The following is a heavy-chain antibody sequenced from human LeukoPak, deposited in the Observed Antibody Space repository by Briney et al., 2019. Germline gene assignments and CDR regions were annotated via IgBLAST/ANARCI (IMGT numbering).Heavy chain of an antibody. D-gene: IGHD4-17*01. CDR3: ARGLGDSTDY. CDR2: IKQDGSEK. V-gene: IGHV3-7*01. Sequence: PGGSLRLSCAASGFTFSSYWMSWVRQAPGKGLEWVANIKQDGSEKYYVDSVKGRFTISRDNARDSLYLQMNSLGAEDTAVYYCARGLGDSTDYWGQGTLVTVSS. J-gene: IGHJ4*02. CDR1: GFTFSSYW.